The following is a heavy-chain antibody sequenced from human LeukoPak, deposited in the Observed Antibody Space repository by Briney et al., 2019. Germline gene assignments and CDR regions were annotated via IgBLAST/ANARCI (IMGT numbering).Heavy chain of an antibody. V-gene: IGHV4-30-2*01. CDR2: IYHSGST. J-gene: IGHJ4*02. CDR3: ARGSDEGLGELLYGFDY. D-gene: IGHD3-10*01. Sequence: SQTLSLTCAVSGGSISSGGYSWSWIRQPPGKGLEWIGYIYHSGSTYYNPSLKSRVTISVDRSKNQFSLKLSSVTAADTAVYYCARGSDEGLGELLYGFDYWGQGTLVTVSS. CDR1: GGSISSGGYS.